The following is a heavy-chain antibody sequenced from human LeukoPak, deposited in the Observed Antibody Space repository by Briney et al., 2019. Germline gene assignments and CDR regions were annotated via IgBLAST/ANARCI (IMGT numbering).Heavy chain of an antibody. D-gene: IGHD6-13*01. CDR2: INGVGTTI. Sequence: PGGSLRLSCAASGFTFINYWMHWVRQAPGKGLVWVSRINGVGTTISYADSVKGRFTISRDNAKNTLYLQMNSLRAEDTAVYYCAKEAAGADIDYWGQGTLVTVSP. J-gene: IGHJ4*02. CDR1: GFTFINYW. CDR3: AKEAAGADIDY. V-gene: IGHV3-74*01.